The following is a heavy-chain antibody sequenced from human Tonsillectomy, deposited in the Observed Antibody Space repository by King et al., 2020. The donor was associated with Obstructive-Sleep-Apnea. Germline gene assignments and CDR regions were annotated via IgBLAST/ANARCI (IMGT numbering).Heavy chain of an antibody. V-gene: IGHV3-48*01. CDR1: GFTFRTQS. CDR2: ISRDSSTI. Sequence: VQLVESGGGLVQPGGSLRLSCVASGFTFRTQSMTWVRQAPGKGLEWVSYISRDSSTIYYADSVKGRFTISRDNAKNSLYLQMSSLRAADTAVYYCAILVDDYGDYVNWYFDLWGRGTLVTVSS. CDR3: AILVDDYGDYVNWYFDL. D-gene: IGHD4-17*01. J-gene: IGHJ2*01.